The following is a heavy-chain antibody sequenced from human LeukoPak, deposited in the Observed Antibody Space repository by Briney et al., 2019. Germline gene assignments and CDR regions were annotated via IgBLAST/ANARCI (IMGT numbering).Heavy chain of an antibody. D-gene: IGHD3-22*01. CDR1: GGSISSGGYY. CDR2: IYYSGST. Sequence: SQTLSLTCTVSGGSISSGGYYWSWIRRHPGKGLEWIGYIYYSGSTYYNPSLKSRVTISVDTSKNQFSLKLSSVTAADTAVYYCARAYDSSGYRPNWFDPWGQGTLVTVSS. V-gene: IGHV4-31*03. CDR3: ARAYDSSGYRPNWFDP. J-gene: IGHJ5*02.